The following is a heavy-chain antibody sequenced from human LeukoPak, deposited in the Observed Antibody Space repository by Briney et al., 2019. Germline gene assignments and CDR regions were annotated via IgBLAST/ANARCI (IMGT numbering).Heavy chain of an antibody. J-gene: IGHJ6*02. Sequence: ASVKVSCKASGYTFTSYGMSWVRQAPGQGLEWMGWISAYNGNTNYAHKLQGRVTMTTDTSTSTAYMELRSLRSDDTAVYYCARDLSGDYDILTGYSYNYYYYYGMDVWGQGTTVTVSS. CDR3: ARDLSGDYDILTGYSYNYYYYYGMDV. CDR2: ISAYNGNT. V-gene: IGHV1-18*01. D-gene: IGHD3-9*01. CDR1: GYTFTSYG.